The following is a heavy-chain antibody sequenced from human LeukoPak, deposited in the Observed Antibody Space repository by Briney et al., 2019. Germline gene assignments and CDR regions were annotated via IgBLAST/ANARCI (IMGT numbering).Heavy chain of an antibody. V-gene: IGHV1-2*02. D-gene: IGHD1-14*01. J-gene: IGHJ6*03. CDR1: VYTVTGYD. CDR2: MNPNSGGT. Sequence: ASVKVSCKASVYTVTGYDMHWVRQAPGQGLEWMGWMNPNSGGTNYAQKFQGSVTMTRDTSISTAYLELSRLSCDDTAVYYCASQIAPGSLYYYYYMDVWGKGTTVTVSS. CDR3: ASQIAPGSLYYYYYMDV.